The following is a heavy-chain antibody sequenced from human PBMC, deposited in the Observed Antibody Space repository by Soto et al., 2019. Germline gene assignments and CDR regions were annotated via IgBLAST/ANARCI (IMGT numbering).Heavy chain of an antibody. CDR3: ARRDFYDSSGYPFDY. D-gene: IGHD3-22*01. V-gene: IGHV5-51*01. J-gene: IGHJ4*02. CDR2: IYPGDSDT. Sequence: GEPLKISCKVSGYIFSNYWIGWVRQMPGKHLEWMGIIYPGDSDTTYSPSFQGRVTLSVDKSISTAYLQWTSLQASDTAMYYCARRDFYDSSGYPFDYWGQGTPVTVSS. CDR1: GYIFSNYW.